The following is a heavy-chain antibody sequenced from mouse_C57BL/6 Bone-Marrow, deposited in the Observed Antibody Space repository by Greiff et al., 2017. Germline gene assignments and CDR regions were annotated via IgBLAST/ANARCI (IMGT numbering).Heavy chain of an antibody. V-gene: IGHV1-81*01. CDR2: IYPRSGNT. D-gene: IGHD1-1*01. Sequence: VQLQQSGAELARPGASVTLSCKASGYTFTSYGISWVKQRTGQGLEWIGEIYPRSGNTYYNEKFKGKATLTADKSSSTAYMELRRLTSEDSAVYFCARSPCVLRSDYWGQGTTLTVSS. J-gene: IGHJ2*01. CDR1: GYTFTSYG. CDR3: ARSPCVLRSDY.